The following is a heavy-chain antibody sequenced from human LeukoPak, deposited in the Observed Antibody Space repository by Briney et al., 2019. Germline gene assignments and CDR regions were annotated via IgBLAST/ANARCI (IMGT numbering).Heavy chain of an antibody. D-gene: IGHD3-3*01. Sequence: SETLSLTCAVYGGSFSGYYWSWIRQPPGKGLEWIGEINHSGSTNYNPSLKSRVTISVDTSKNQFSLKLGSVTAADTAVYYCARVKPYYDFWSGYYGYNWFDPWGQGTLVTVSS. V-gene: IGHV4-34*01. CDR2: INHSGST. J-gene: IGHJ5*02. CDR1: GGSFSGYY. CDR3: ARVKPYYDFWSGYYGYNWFDP.